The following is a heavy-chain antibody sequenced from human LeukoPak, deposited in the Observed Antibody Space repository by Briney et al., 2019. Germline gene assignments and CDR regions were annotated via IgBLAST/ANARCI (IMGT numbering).Heavy chain of an antibody. V-gene: IGHV3-21*01. CDR3: ARPIIYYYYGMDV. CDR1: GFTFSSYS. CDR2: ISSSRSSR. J-gene: IGHJ6*04. Sequence: GGSLRLSCATSGFTFSSYSMNWVRQAPGKGLEWVSSISSSRSSRYYADLVKGRFTTSRDNAKNSLYLQMNSLRTEDTAVYYCARPIIYYYYGMDVWGKGTTVTVSS.